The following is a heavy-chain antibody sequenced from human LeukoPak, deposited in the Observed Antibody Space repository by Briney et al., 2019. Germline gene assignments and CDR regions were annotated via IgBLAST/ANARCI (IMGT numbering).Heavy chain of an antibody. CDR2: ISAYNGNT. D-gene: IGHD2-21*01. V-gene: IGHV1-18*01. CDR3: ARVSNCGGDCYSGPFDY. J-gene: IGHJ4*02. Sequence: ASVKVSCEASGYTFTSYGISWVRQAPGQGLEWMGWISAYNGNTNYAQKLQGRVTMTTDTSTSTAYMELRSLRSDDTAVYYCARVSNCGGDCYSGPFDYWGQGTLVTVSS. CDR1: GYTFTSYG.